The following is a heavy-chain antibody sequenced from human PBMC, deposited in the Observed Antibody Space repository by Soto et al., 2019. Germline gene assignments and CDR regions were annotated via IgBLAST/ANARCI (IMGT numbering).Heavy chain of an antibody. D-gene: IGHD1-26*01. V-gene: IGHV3-53*01. CDR2: IYSDGRA. J-gene: IGHJ4*02. Sequence: GGSLRLSCAASGLDVNSNYMSWVRQAPGKGLEWVSIIYSDGRASQADSVKGRFISSKDNFENTVSLEMNRLRADDTAVYYCARCYWSGSYLCDYWGQGTLVTVSS. CDR3: ARCYWSGSYLCDY. CDR1: GLDVNSNY.